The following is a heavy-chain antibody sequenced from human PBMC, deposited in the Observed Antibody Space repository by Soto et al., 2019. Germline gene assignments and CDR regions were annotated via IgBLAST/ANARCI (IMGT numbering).Heavy chain of an antibody. CDR1: GFTFSSYA. CDR3: AKWLGGGRFFDY. J-gene: IGHJ4*02. CDR2: ISGSGGST. D-gene: IGHD2-15*01. Sequence: EVQLLESGGGLVQPGGSLRLSCAASGFTFSSYAMSWVRQAPGKGFEWVSAISGSGGSTYYADSVKGRFTISRDNSKNALYLEMNSLRAEATAVYYCAKWLGGGRFFDYWGQGPLVTVSS. V-gene: IGHV3-23*01.